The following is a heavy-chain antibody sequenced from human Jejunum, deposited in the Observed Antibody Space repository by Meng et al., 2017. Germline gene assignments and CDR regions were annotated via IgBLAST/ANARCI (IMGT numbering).Heavy chain of an antibody. D-gene: IGHD3-9*01. Sequence: QLTLKESGPTPVKPTQTLTLTCTFSGFSLTTNGVGVGWIRQPPGKALEWLALVYWDDDERYSPSLKSRLTITKNTSKNQVVLTMTCMDPVDTATYYCAHADVLTGYGNFDYWGQGTLVTVSS. V-gene: IGHV2-5*02. J-gene: IGHJ4*02. CDR3: AHADVLTGYGNFDY. CDR2: VYWDDDE. CDR1: GFSLTTNGVG.